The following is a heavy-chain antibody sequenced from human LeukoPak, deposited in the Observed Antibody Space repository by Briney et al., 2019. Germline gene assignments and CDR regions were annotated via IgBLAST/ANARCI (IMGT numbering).Heavy chain of an antibody. Sequence: PRGYLRLSCAASGFTLRDYYMSWIRQAPGKGLEWVSCISSSGSTKYYADSVKGRFTISRDKAKNSLYLQMNSLRAEDTAVYYCARDLDYYGSGEYFDYWGQGTLVTASS. J-gene: IGHJ4*02. D-gene: IGHD3-10*01. CDR3: ARDLDYYGSGEYFDY. CDR1: GFTLRDYY. V-gene: IGHV3-11*04. CDR2: ISSSGSTK.